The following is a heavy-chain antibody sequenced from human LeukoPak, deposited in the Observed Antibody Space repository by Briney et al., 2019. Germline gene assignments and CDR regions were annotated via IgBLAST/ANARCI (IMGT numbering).Heavy chain of an antibody. CDR3: ARRGRTGYCSGGSCYSGASGWFDP. CDR2: IYYSGST. CDR1: GDSMSSFY. Sequence: SETLSLTCTVSGDSMSSFYWSWIRQPPGKGLEWIGYIYYSGSTNYNPSLKSRVTISVDTSKNQFSLKLSSVTAADTAVYYCARRGRTGYCSGGSCYSGASGWFDPWGQGTLVTVSS. V-gene: IGHV4-59*12. J-gene: IGHJ5*02. D-gene: IGHD2-15*01.